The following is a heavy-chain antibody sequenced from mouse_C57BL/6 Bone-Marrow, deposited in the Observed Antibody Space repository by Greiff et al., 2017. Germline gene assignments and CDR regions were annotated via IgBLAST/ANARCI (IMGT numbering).Heavy chain of an antibody. Sequence: VKLVESGGGLVKPGGSLKLSCAASGFPFSDYGMHWVRQAPEKGLEWVAYISSGSSTIYYADTVKGRFTISRDNAKNTLFLQMTSLRSEDTAMYYCARGGTWFAYWGQGTLVTVSA. CDR1: GFPFSDYG. CDR3: ARGGTWFAY. CDR2: ISSGSSTI. J-gene: IGHJ3*01. V-gene: IGHV5-17*01.